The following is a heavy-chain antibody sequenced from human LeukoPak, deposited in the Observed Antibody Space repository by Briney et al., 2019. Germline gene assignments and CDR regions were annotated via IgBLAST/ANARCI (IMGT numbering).Heavy chain of an antibody. V-gene: IGHV3-23*01. CDR2: ISGSGGST. Sequence: GGSLRLSCAASGFTFSSYAMSWVRQAPGKGLEWVSAISGSGGSTYYADSVKGRFTISRDNSKNTLYPQMNSLRAEDTAVYYCAKDLKWELPSSSNYWGQGTLVTVSS. J-gene: IGHJ4*02. D-gene: IGHD1-26*01. CDR1: GFTFSSYA. CDR3: AKDLKWELPSSSNY.